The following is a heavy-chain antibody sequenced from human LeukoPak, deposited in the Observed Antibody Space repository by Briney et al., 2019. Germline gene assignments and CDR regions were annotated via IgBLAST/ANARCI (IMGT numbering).Heavy chain of an antibody. D-gene: IGHD3-22*01. CDR1: GFSFSSYG. CDR3: AKDRSTYYYDSSGYYPDAFDI. J-gene: IGHJ3*02. V-gene: IGHV3-30*18. Sequence: GGSLRLSCAASGFSFSSYGIHWVRQAPGKGLEWVAVISYDGSNKYYADSVKGRFTISRDNSKNTLYLQMNSLRAEDTAVYYCAKDRSTYYYDSSGYYPDAFDIWGRGTMVTVSS. CDR2: ISYDGSNK.